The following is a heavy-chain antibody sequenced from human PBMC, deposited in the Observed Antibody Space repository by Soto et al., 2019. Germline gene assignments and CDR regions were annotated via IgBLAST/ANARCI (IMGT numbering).Heavy chain of an antibody. CDR3: AKGDNLRDAFDI. D-gene: IGHD1-1*01. CDR1: GFTFSSYA. J-gene: IGHJ3*02. V-gene: IGHV3-23*01. Sequence: GGSLRLSCAASGFTFSSYAMSWVRQAPGKGLEWVSAISGSGGSTYYADSVKGRFTISRDNSKNTLYLQMNSVRAEDTAVYYCAKGDNLRDAFDIWGQGTMVTVSS. CDR2: ISGSGGST.